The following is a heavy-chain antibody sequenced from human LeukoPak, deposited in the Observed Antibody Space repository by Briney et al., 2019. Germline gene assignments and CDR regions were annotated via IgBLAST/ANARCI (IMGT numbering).Heavy chain of an antibody. CDR3: ARDESSGWYVGYFQH. CDR1: GFTFSSYA. Sequence: PGRSLRLSCAASGFTFSSYAMHWVRQAPGKGLEWVAVISYDGSNKYYADSVKGRFTISRDNSKNTLYMQMNSLKADDTAVYYCARDESSGWYVGYFQHWGQGTLVTVSS. CDR2: ISYDGSNK. V-gene: IGHV3-30*04. J-gene: IGHJ1*01. D-gene: IGHD6-19*01.